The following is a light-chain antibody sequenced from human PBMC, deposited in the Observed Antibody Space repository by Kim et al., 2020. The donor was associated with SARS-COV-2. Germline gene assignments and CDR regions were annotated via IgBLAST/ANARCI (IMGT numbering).Light chain of an antibody. CDR3: QHRRNWPLT. J-gene: IGKJ4*01. Sequence: LSPGERASLSCRASRSVSIHVAWYQQKPGQPPRLLIYDGSNRATGIPARFSGTGSGSDFTLTIDSLEPEDFAVYYCQHRRNWPLTFGGGTKVDIK. V-gene: IGKV3-11*01. CDR2: DGS. CDR1: RSVSIH.